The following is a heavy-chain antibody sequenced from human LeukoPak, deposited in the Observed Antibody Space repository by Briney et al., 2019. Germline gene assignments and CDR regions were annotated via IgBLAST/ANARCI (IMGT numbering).Heavy chain of an antibody. J-gene: IGHJ4*02. CDR2: INHSGNT. CDR1: GGSFSGYY. CDR3: ARGRGKKQTNGHGGDY. V-gene: IGHV4-34*01. Sequence: PSETLSLTCAVYGGSFSGYYWSWIRQPPGKGLEWIGEINHSGNTNYNPSLKSRVTISVDTSKNQFSLKLSSVTAADTAVYYCARGRGKKQTNGHGGDYWGQGTLVTVSS.